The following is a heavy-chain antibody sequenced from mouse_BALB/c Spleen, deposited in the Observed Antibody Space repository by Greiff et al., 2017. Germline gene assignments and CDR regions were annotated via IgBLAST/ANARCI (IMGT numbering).Heavy chain of an antibody. D-gene: IGHD1-2*01. CDR1: GFSLTSYG. CDR3: ARDSLLRLLAY. J-gene: IGHJ3*01. CDR2: IWAGGST. Sequence: VKLQESGPGLVAPSQSLSITCTVSGFSLTSYGVHWVRQPPGKGLEWLGVIWAGGSTNYNSALMSRLSISKDNSKSQVFLKMNSLQTDDTAMYYCARDSLLRLLAYWGQGTLVTVSA. V-gene: IGHV2-9*02.